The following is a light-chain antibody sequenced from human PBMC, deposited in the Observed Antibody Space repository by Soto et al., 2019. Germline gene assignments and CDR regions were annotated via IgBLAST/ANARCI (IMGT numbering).Light chain of an antibody. CDR2: YKSDSDK. CDR3: MIWHTSTVV. V-gene: IGLV5-45*02. J-gene: IGLJ2*01. Sequence: QPVLTQPSSLSASPGASVSLTCTLRSGINVDTFRIYWYQQKPGSPPQYLLRYKSDSDKQQGSGVPSRFSGSKDASANAGILLISGLQSEDEADYYCMIWHTSTVVFGGGTKLTVL. CDR1: SGINVDTFR.